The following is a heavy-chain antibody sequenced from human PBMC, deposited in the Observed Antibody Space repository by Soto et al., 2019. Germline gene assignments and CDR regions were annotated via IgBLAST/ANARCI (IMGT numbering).Heavy chain of an antibody. CDR3: ARGKRDGAARLWNYYYYGMDV. V-gene: IGHV3-48*03. Sequence: GSLRLSCAASGFTFSSYEMNWVRQAPGKGLEWVSYISSSGSTIYYADSVKGRFTISRDNAKNSLYLQMNSLRAEDTAVYYCARGKRDGAARLWNYYYYGMDVWGQGTTVTVSS. J-gene: IGHJ6*02. D-gene: IGHD6-6*01. CDR2: ISSSGSTI. CDR1: GFTFSSYE.